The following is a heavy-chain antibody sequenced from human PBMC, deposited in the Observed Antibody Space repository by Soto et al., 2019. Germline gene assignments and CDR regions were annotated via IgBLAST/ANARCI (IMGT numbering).Heavy chain of an antibody. D-gene: IGHD3-9*01. CDR2: IYYSGST. V-gene: IGHV4-59*01. Sequence: SETLSLTCTVSGGSISSYYWSWIRQPPGKGLEWIGYIYYSGSTNYNPSLKSRVTISVDTSKNQFSLKLSSVTAADTAVYYCARGSAFYDILTGYYIRAFDIWGQGTMVTVSS. CDR3: ARGSAFYDILTGYYIRAFDI. CDR1: GGSISSYY. J-gene: IGHJ3*02.